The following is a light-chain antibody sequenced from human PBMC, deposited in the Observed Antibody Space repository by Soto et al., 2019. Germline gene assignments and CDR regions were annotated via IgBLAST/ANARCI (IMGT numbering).Light chain of an antibody. CDR1: SGSVSTSYY. J-gene: IGLJ3*02. V-gene: IGLV8-61*01. CDR3: VLDMGSGISV. CDR2: STN. Sequence: HTVVTQEPSFSVSPGRTVTLTCGLSSGSVSTSYYPSWYQQTPGQAPRTLIYSTNTRSSGVPDRFSGSILGNKAALTITGAQADDESDYYCVLDMGSGISVFGGGTKLTVL.